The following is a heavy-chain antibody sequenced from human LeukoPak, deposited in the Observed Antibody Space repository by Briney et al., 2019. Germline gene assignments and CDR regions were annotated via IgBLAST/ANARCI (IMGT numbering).Heavy chain of an antibody. D-gene: IGHD2-2*01. CDR3: ARDRAVVVEAGYFDY. Sequence: GGSLRLSCATSGFTFSSYNMNWVRQAPGKGLEWVSSISGSTTSYIYYADSVKGRFTISRDNAKSSLFLQMNSLRAEDTAVYYCARDRAVVVEAGYFDYWGQGTLVTVSS. V-gene: IGHV3-21*01. CDR1: GFTFSSYN. CDR2: ISGSTTSYI. J-gene: IGHJ4*02.